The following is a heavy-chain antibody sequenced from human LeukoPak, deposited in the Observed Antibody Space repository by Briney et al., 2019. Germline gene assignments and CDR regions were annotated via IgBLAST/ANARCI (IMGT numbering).Heavy chain of an antibody. Sequence: GGSLRLSCAASGFTFSSYGMHWVRQAPGKGLEWVAFIRYEGSNKYYADSVKGRFTISRDNSKNTLYLQMNSLRAEDTAVYYCAKDALRFFAFDIWGQGTMVTVSS. J-gene: IGHJ3*02. CDR1: GFTFSSYG. V-gene: IGHV3-30*02. CDR2: IRYEGSNK. D-gene: IGHD3-3*01. CDR3: AKDALRFFAFDI.